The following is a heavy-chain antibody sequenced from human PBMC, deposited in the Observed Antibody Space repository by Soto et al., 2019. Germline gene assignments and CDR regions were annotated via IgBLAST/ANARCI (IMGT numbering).Heavy chain of an antibody. Sequence: PGGSLRLSCAASGFIFTTYGMSWVRQAPGKRLEWVSSINSGGGTYYTDSVKGRFTISRDNYKNTVYLQMNSLTDEDTAVYFCAKNAGPDWLRYAMDVCGQXTTVTVSS. V-gene: IGHV3-23*01. CDR2: INSGGGT. CDR3: AKNAGPDWLRYAMDV. J-gene: IGHJ6*02. D-gene: IGHD3-9*01. CDR1: GFIFTTYG.